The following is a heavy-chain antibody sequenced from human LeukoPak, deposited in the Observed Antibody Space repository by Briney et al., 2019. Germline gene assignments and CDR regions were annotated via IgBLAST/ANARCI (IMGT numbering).Heavy chain of an antibody. CDR2: IKSKTDGGAT. CDR3: TTVFQPLGYCSSTSCYPNY. J-gene: IGHJ4*02. D-gene: IGHD2-2*01. CDR1: GFTFSNAW. V-gene: IGHV3-15*01. Sequence: GGSLRLSCDASGFTFSNAWMSWVRQAPGKGLEWVGRIKSKTDGGATDYAAPVKGRFTISRDDSKNTLCLQMNSLKTEDTAVYYCTTVFQPLGYCSSTSCYPNYWGQGTLVTVSS.